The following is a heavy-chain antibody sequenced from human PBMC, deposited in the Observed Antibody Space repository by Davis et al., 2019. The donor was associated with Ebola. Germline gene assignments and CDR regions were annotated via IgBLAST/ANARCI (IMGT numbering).Heavy chain of an antibody. CDR1: GYTFLTYD. CDR3: TRGYCSGTTCYSWFDP. CDR2: MNLVSGNT. Sequence: ASLKVSCKASGYTFLTYDINWGRQAPGHGLEWMGWMNLVSGNTVYAQRFQDRPTITRNTTITTAYMELSSLRSEDTAVYYCTRGYCSGTTCYSWFDPWGQGTLVTVSS. D-gene: IGHD2-2*01. J-gene: IGHJ5*02. V-gene: IGHV1-8*03.